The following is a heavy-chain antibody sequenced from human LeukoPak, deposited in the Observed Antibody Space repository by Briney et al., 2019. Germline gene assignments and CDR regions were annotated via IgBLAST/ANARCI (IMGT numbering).Heavy chain of an antibody. V-gene: IGHV3-23*01. CDR1: GFTFSSYW. CDR2: ISGSGDST. J-gene: IGHJ4*02. D-gene: IGHD4-17*01. CDR3: VKGTGTTVTSAANY. Sequence: GGSLRLSCIASGFTFSSYWMSWVRQAPGGGLQWVSGISGSGDSTYYADSVKGRFTISRDNSKTTLYLEVNSLRAEDTAVYYCVKGTGTTVTSAANYWGQGTLVTVSS.